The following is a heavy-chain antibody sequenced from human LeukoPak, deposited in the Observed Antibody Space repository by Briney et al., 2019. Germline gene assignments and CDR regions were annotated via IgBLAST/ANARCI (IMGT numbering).Heavy chain of an antibody. J-gene: IGHJ5*02. Sequence: GGSLRLSCAAPGFTFSSYGMHWVRQAPGKGLEWVAVISYDGSNKYYADSVKGRFTISRDNSKNTLYLQMNSLRAEDTAVYYCAKSIYDSSGSNWFDPWGQGTLVTVSS. D-gene: IGHD3-22*01. V-gene: IGHV3-30*18. CDR2: ISYDGSNK. CDR3: AKSIYDSSGSNWFDP. CDR1: GFTFSSYG.